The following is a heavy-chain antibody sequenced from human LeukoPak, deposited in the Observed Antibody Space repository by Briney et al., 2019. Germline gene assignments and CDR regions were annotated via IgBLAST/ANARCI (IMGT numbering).Heavy chain of an antibody. V-gene: IGHV4-39*01. J-gene: IGHJ6*03. CDR2: IYYSGST. CDR1: GGSIGSSSYY. D-gene: IGHD1-26*01. Sequence: PSDTLSLTCTVSGGSIGSSSYYWGWIRQPPGKGLEWIGSIYYSGSTYYNPSLKSRVTISVDTSKNQFSLKLSSVTAADTAVYYCASNSGSYSRRERRPVYMDVWGKGTTVTVSS. CDR3: ASNSGSYSRRERRPVYMDV.